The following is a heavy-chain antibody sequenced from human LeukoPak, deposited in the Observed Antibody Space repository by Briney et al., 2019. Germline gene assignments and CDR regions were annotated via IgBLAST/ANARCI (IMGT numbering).Heavy chain of an antibody. D-gene: IGHD3-10*01. CDR3: ARFGSGRQFFYFDF. V-gene: IGHV3-7*01. CDR1: GFTFDDYG. CDR2: INQDGSET. Sequence: GGSLRLSCAASGFTFDDYGMTWVRQAPGKGLEWVANINQDGSETYYVDSVKGRFTISRANPKNSLYLQMNSLRAEDTALYYCARFGSGRQFFYFDFWGQGALVTVSS. J-gene: IGHJ4*02.